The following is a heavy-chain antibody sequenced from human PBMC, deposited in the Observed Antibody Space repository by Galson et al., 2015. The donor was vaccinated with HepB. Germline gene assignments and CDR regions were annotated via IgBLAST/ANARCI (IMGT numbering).Heavy chain of an antibody. J-gene: IGHJ2*01. CDR1: GFTFSSYS. CDR2: ISSSSTI. CDR3: ARDLRTVTPYRMGWYFDL. V-gene: IGHV3-48*01. Sequence: SLRLSCAASGFTFSSYSMNWVRQAPGKGLEWVSSISSSSTIYYADSVKGRFTISRDNAKNSLYLQMNSLRAEDTAVYYCARDLRTVTPYRMGWYFDLWGRGTLVTVSS. D-gene: IGHD4-11*01.